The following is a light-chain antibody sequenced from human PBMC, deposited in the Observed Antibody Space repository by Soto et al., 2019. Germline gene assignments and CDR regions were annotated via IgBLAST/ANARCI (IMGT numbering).Light chain of an antibody. CDR2: NTN. Sequence: QAVVTQEPSFSVSPGGTVTLTCGLSSGSVSTSYFPSWYQQTPGQAPRTLIYNTNTRSSGVPDRFSGSSLGNKAALTITGAHADDESDYYCVLYMGSGIWVFGGGTKLTVL. V-gene: IGLV8-61*01. CDR3: VLYMGSGIWV. CDR1: SGSVSTSYF. J-gene: IGLJ3*02.